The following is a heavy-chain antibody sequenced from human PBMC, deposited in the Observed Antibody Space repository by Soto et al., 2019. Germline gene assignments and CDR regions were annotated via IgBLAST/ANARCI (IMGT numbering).Heavy chain of an antibody. CDR3: ARGQVPYGHTAADY. D-gene: IGHD5-18*01. Sequence: GGSLRLSCAASGFTFSSYGMHWVRQAPGKGLEWVAVIWYDGSNKYYADSVKGRFTISRDNSKNTLYLQMNSLRAEDTAVYYCARGQVPYGHTAADYWGQRTLVTVSS. J-gene: IGHJ4*02. CDR2: IWYDGSNK. V-gene: IGHV3-33*01. CDR1: GFTFSSYG.